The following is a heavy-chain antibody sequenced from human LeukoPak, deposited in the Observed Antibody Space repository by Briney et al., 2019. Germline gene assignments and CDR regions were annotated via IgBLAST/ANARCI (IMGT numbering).Heavy chain of an antibody. J-gene: IGHJ4*02. CDR3: AKVDRGYSYGDY. CDR1: GFTFSSYG. V-gene: IGHV3-30*02. Sequence: SGGSLRLSCAASGFTFSSYGMHWVRQAPGKGLEWVAFIRYDGSNKYYADSVKGRFTISRDNSKNTLYLQMNSLRAEDTAVYYCAKVDRGYSYGDYWGQGTLVTVSS. CDR2: IRYDGSNK. D-gene: IGHD5-18*01.